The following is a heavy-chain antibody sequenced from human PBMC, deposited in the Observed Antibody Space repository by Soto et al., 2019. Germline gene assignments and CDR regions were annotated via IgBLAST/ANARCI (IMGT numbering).Heavy chain of an antibody. J-gene: IGHJ5*02. CDR3: ARDNYDFWSGYYLNWFDP. D-gene: IGHD3-3*01. V-gene: IGHV3-48*02. CDR2: ISSSSSTI. CDR1: GFTFSSYS. Sequence: PGGSLSLSCAASGFTFSSYSMNWVRQAPGKGLEWVSYISSSSSTIYYADSVKGRFTISRDNAKNSLYLQMNSLRDEDTAVYYCARDNYDFWSGYYLNWFDPWGQGTLVTVSS.